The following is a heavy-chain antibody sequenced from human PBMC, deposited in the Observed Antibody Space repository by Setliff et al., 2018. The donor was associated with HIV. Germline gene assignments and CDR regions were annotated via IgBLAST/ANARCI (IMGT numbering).Heavy chain of an antibody. D-gene: IGHD6-13*01. CDR3: AKWGSSWLWSPPFDAFDI. Sequence: PGGSLRLSCVVSGFTFRSFWMTWVRQAPGKGLEWVANINLDGSEKYYVDSVKGRFTISRDNSKNTLYLQMNSLRAEDTAVYYCAKWGSSWLWSPPFDAFDIWGQGTMVTVSS. CDR2: INLDGSEK. CDR1: GFTFRSFW. J-gene: IGHJ3*02. V-gene: IGHV3-7*03.